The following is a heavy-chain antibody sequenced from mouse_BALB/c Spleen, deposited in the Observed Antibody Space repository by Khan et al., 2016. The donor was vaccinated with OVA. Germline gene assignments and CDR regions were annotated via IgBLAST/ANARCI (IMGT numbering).Heavy chain of an antibody. CDR1: GLNIKDTY. Sequence: VHVKQSGAELVKSGATVKLSCTASGLNIKDTYMHWLKQWPEQGLEWIGRIDPPNGNTKYDPKFQGKATITADTSSKTAYLPLSSMTSEETPTYTKFHPPFPCTAPFPPTPPSTPRFPQHHHLASEDTAVYYCARVARKWGQGTTLTVSS. V-gene: IGHV14-3*02. J-gene: IGHJ2*01. CDR2: IDPPNGNT. D-gene: IGHD1-1*01. CDR3: FHPPFPCTAPFPPTPPSTPRFPQHHHLASEDTAVYYCARVARK.